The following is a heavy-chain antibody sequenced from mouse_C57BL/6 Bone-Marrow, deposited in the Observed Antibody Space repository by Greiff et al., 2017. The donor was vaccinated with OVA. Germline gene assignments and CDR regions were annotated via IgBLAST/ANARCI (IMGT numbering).Heavy chain of an antibody. J-gene: IGHJ2*01. CDR2: IDPENGDT. Sequence: EVQLQESGAELVRPGASVKLSCTASGFNITDDYMHWVKQRPEQGLEWIGWIDPENGDTEYAPKFKGKATITADTSSNTAYLQLSSLTSEDTAVYYCAIFYGYYGYCDNWGQGTTLPVSS. D-gene: IGHD2-1*01. CDR1: GFNITDDY. V-gene: IGHV14-4*01. CDR3: AIFYGYYGYCDN.